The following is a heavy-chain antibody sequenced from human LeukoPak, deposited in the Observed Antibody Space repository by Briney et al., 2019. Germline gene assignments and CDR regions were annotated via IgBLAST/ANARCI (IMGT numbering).Heavy chain of an antibody. CDR1: GYTFTSYG. Sequence: EASVKVSCKASGYTFTSYGISWVRQAPGQGLEWMGWINPNNGNTNYVQKLQGRVTMTTDTSTSTAYMELRSLSSDDTAVYYCARGGLGYCSGGSCPKNWFDPWGQGTLVTVSS. CDR3: ARGGLGYCSGGSCPKNWFDP. J-gene: IGHJ5*02. CDR2: INPNNGNT. D-gene: IGHD2-15*01. V-gene: IGHV1-18*01.